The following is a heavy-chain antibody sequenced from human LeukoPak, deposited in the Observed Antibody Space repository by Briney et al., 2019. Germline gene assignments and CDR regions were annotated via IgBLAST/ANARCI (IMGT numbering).Heavy chain of an antibody. J-gene: IGHJ5*02. CDR1: GGSISSDDYY. CDR2: IYYSGST. Sequence: SETLSLTCTVSGGSISSDDYYWSWIRQPPGQGLEWIGYIYYSGSTYYNPSLKSRVTISVDTSKNQFSLKLSSVTAADTAVYYCATRLLLWFGELGWFDPWGQGTLVTVSS. D-gene: IGHD3-10*01. V-gene: IGHV4-30-4*01. CDR3: ATRLLLWFGELGWFDP.